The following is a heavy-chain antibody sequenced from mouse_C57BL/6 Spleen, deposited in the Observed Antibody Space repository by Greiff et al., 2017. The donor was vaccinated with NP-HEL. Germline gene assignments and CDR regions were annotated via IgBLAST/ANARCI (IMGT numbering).Heavy chain of an antibody. CDR2: SRNKANDYTT. V-gene: IGHV7-1*01. J-gene: IGHJ4*01. CDR3: ARANYGYAMDY. CDR1: GFTFSDFY. D-gene: IGHD1-1*01. Sequence: EVQGVESGGGLVQSGRSLRLSCATSGFTFSDFYMEWVRQAPGKGLEWIAASRNKANDYTTEYSASVKGRFIVSRDTSQSILYLQMNALRAEDTAIYYCARANYGYAMDYWGQGTSVTVSS.